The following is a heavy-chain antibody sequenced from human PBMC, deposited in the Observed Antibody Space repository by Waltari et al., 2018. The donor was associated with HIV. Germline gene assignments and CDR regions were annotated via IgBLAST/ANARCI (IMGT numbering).Heavy chain of an antibody. CDR2: INHSGNT. Sequence: VQLQQWGAGLLKPSETLSLTCAVYGWSFSGSYLRWIRQPPGKGLEWIGEINHSGNTNYNPSLKSRVTISVDTSKNQFSLKLSSVTAADTAVYYCARGQDYDFWSGYYYDYWGQGTLVTVSS. CDR3: ARGQDYDFWSGYYYDY. CDR1: GWSFSGSY. D-gene: IGHD3-3*01. J-gene: IGHJ4*02. V-gene: IGHV4-34*01.